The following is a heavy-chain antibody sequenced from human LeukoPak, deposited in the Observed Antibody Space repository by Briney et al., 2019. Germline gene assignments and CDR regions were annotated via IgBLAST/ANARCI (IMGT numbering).Heavy chain of an antibody. V-gene: IGHV3-72*01. J-gene: IGHJ4*02. CDR2: IRNKANSYTT. Sequence: PGGSLRLSCAASGFTFSDHYMDWVRQAPGKGLEWVGRIRNKANSYTTEYAASVKGRFTISRDDSMNSLYLQMNSLKTEDTAVYYCARGPGGENYYYFDYWGQGTLVTVSS. CDR1: GFTFSDHY. D-gene: IGHD1-7*01. CDR3: ARGPGGENYYYFDY.